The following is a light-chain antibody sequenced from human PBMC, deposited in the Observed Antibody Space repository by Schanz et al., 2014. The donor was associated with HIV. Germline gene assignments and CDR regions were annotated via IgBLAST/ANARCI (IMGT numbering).Light chain of an antibody. CDR2: DVT. J-gene: IGLJ2*01. Sequence: QSALTQPASVSGSLGQSVTISCTGTSGALGRYDYLSWYQPHPGQAPKLLIYDVTYRPSGISNRFSGSKSGYTASLTISGLQAEDEADYYCSSYTTSSTLVFGGGTKVTVL. CDR3: SSYTTSSTLV. CDR1: SGALGRYDY. V-gene: IGLV2-14*03.